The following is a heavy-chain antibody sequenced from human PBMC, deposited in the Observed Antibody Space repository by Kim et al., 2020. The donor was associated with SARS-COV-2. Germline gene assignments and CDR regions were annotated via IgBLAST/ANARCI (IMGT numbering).Heavy chain of an antibody. CDR1: GGSISSYY. CDR2: IYYSGST. D-gene: IGHD6-13*01. CDR3: ASGRIAAAGRPLAQWLVGYFEL. V-gene: IGHV4-59*01. J-gene: IGHJ2*01. Sequence: SETLSLTCTVSGGSISSYYWSWIRQPPGKGLEWIGYIYYSGSTNYNPSLKSRVTISVDTSKNQFSLKLSPVTAADTAVYYCASGRIAAAGRPLAQWLVGYFELWGRGTLVTVS.